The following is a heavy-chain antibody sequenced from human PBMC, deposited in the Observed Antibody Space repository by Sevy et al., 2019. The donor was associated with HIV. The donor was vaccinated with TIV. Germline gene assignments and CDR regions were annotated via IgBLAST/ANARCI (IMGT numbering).Heavy chain of an antibody. D-gene: IGHD6-13*01. Sequence: GGSLRLSCVASGFTFRNYGMHWVRQAPGKGLEWVAVIWHDGKNKNYAESVKGRFTIFRDNSKNTLYLEMNSLRVEDTALFYCARDPGKDAPMDVWGQGTTVTVSS. V-gene: IGHV3-33*01. CDR2: IWHDGKNK. CDR3: ARDPGKDAPMDV. J-gene: IGHJ6*02. CDR1: GFTFRNYG.